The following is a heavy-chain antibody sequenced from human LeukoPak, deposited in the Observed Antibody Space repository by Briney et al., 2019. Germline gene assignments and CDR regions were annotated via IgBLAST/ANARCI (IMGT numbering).Heavy chain of an antibody. J-gene: IGHJ4*02. CDR1: GFTFSSYS. D-gene: IGHD6-13*01. CDR3: ARDSSPGPLNDY. CDR2: ISSSSSYI. Sequence: KSGGSLRLSCAASGFTFSSYSMNWVRQAPGRGLEWVSSISSSSSYIYYADSVKGRFTISRDNAKNSLYLQMNSLRAEDTAVYYCARDSSPGPLNDYWGQGTLVTVSS. V-gene: IGHV3-21*01.